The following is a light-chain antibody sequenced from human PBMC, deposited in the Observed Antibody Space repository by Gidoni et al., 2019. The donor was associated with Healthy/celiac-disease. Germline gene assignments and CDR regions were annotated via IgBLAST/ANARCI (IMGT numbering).Light chain of an antibody. J-gene: IGKJ4*01. Sequence: DIQLTQSPSFLSASVGDRVTITCRASQDISRYLAWYQQKPGKAPKLLIYAASTLQSGVPSRFSGSGSGTEFPLTISSLQPEDFATYYCQQLNSYPRTFGGGTKVEIK. CDR3: QQLNSYPRT. CDR2: AAS. CDR1: QDISRY. V-gene: IGKV1-9*01.